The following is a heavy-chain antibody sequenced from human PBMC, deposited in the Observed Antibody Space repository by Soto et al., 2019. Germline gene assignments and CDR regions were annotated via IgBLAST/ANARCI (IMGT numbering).Heavy chain of an antibody. Sequence: QITLKESGPTLVKPTQTLTLTCTFSGFSLSSTRVAVGWIRQPPGKALEWLALIYWDDDKRYSPFLKSRLTITKDTSKNQVVLTMTNMDPVDTATYYCAHSVVAGLGYYFDYGGQGTLVTVSS. D-gene: IGHD6-19*01. V-gene: IGHV2-5*02. CDR3: AHSVVAGLGYYFDY. CDR1: GFSLSSTRVA. J-gene: IGHJ4*02. CDR2: IYWDDDK.